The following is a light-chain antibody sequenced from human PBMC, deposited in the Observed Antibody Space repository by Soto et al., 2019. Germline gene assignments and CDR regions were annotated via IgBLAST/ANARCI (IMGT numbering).Light chain of an antibody. J-gene: IGKJ4*01. CDR1: QSINSNY. CDR2: GAS. CDR3: QQFSSYPLT. Sequence: EIVLTQSPGTLSLSPGESATLSCRASQSINSNYLAWYQQKPGQAPRLLVYGASSRATGIPDRFSGSGSGTDLTLTISRLEPEDFAVYYCQQFSSYPLTFGGGTKVDIK. V-gene: IGKV3-20*01.